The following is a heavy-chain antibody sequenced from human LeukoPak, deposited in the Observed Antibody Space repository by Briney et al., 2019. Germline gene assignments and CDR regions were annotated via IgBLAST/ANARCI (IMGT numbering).Heavy chain of an antibody. V-gene: IGHV4-59*01. J-gene: IGHJ4*02. CDR2: IYYSGSI. D-gene: IGHD2-15*01. CDR1: GGSISSYY. CDR3: ARGVCSGGSCYFDY. Sequence: SETLSLTCTVSGGSISSYYWSWIRQPPGKGLEWIGYIYYSGSINYNPSLKSRVTISVDTSKNQFSLKLSSVTAADTAVYYCARGVCSGGSCYFDYWGQGTLVTVSS.